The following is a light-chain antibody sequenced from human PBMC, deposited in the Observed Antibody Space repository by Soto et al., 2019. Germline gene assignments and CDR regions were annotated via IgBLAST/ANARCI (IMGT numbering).Light chain of an antibody. J-gene: IGKJ4*01. CDR3: QQYDNFPLT. CDR2: DAS. CDR1: QDITNY. V-gene: IGKV1-33*01. Sequence: DIQMTQSPSSLSASVGDRVTITCQASQDITNYLNWYQQKPGKAPKLLIYDASNLETGVPSRFSGSGSETDFTFTISSLQPEDIATYYCQQYDNFPLTFGGGTKV.